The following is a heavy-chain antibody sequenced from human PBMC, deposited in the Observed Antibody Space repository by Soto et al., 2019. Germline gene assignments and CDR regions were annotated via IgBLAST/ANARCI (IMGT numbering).Heavy chain of an antibody. CDR3: AREIIAAAGTSFYYYYGMDV. CDR1: GYTFTGYY. J-gene: IGHJ6*02. CDR2: INPNSGGT. D-gene: IGHD6-13*01. Sequence: ASVKVSCKASGYTFTGYYMHWVRQAPGQGLEWMGWINPNSGGTNYAQKFQGWVTMTRDTSISTAYMELSRLRSDDTAVYYCAREIIAAAGTSFYYYYGMDVWGQGTTVTVSS. V-gene: IGHV1-2*04.